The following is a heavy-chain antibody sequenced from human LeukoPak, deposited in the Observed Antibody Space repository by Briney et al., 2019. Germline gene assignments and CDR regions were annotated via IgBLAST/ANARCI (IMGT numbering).Heavy chain of an antibody. Sequence: DPSRTLSLTCAVSGGSISSTDWWSWIRQPPRKGLERNGKIYRSGTTNYTPSLKSRVTISVDTSKNQFSLKRSSVTAADTAVYYCARVDPMGYCSGGSCSLSPKTALSFDYWGQGTLVTVSS. D-gene: IGHD2-15*01. J-gene: IGHJ4*02. CDR2: IYRSGTT. V-gene: IGHV4-4*02. CDR1: GGSISSTDW. CDR3: ARVDPMGYCSGGSCSLSPKTALSFDY.